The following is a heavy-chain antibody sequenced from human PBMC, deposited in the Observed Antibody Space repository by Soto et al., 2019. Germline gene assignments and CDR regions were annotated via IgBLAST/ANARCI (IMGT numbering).Heavy chain of an antibody. Sequence: QLQLQESGSGLVKPSQTLSLTCAVSGGSISSGGYSWSWIRQPPGKRLEWIGYIYHSGSTYSNPSLKSRSTISVDRSKNQFSLKLSSVTAADTAVYYCARVPYGDYWYFDLWGRGTLVTVSS. CDR2: IYHSGST. CDR1: GGSISSGGYS. D-gene: IGHD4-17*01. CDR3: ARVPYGDYWYFDL. V-gene: IGHV4-30-2*01. J-gene: IGHJ2*01.